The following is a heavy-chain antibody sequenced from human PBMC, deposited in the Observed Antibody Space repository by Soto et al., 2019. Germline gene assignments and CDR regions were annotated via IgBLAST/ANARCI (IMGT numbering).Heavy chain of an antibody. CDR1: GFTFTSSA. V-gene: IGHV1-58*01. D-gene: IGHD5-12*01. CDR2: IVVGSGNT. J-gene: IGHJ5*02. Sequence: GASVKVSCKASGFTFTSSAVQWVRQARGQRLECIGWIVVGSGNTNYAQKFQERVTITRDMSTSTAYMELSSLRSEDTAVYYCAAERDIVATINYGWFDPWGQGNLVTVS. CDR3: AAERDIVATINYGWFDP.